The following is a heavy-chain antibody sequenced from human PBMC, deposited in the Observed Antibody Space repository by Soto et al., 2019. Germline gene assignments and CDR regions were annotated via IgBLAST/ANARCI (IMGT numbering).Heavy chain of an antibody. J-gene: IGHJ4*02. Sequence: EVQLVESGGGLVKPGGSLRLSCAASGFTFSNAWMSWVRQAPGKGLEWVGRIKSKTDGGTTDYAAPVKGRFTISRDDSKNTLYLQMNSLKTEDTAVYYCTTWRGQDCTNGVCSRFWDYWGQGTLVTVSS. CDR3: TTWRGQDCTNGVCSRFWDY. CDR1: GFTFSNAW. D-gene: IGHD2-8*01. V-gene: IGHV3-15*01. CDR2: IKSKTDGGTT.